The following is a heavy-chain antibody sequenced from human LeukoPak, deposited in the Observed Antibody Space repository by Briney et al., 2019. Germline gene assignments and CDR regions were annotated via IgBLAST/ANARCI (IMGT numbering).Heavy chain of an antibody. J-gene: IGHJ6*03. CDR1: GFTFDDYG. V-gene: IGHV3-20*04. Sequence: GGSLRLSCAASGFTFDDYGMSWVRQAPGKGLEWVSGINWNGGSTGYADSVKGRFTISRDNAKNSLYLQMNSLRAEDTALYYCARGMTTVTEFYYYYYYMDVWGKGTTVTVSS. CDR3: ARGMTTVTEFYYYYYYMDV. CDR2: INWNGGST. D-gene: IGHD4-11*01.